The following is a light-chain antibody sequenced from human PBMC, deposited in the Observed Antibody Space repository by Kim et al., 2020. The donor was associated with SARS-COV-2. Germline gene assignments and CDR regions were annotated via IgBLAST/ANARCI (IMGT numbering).Light chain of an antibody. CDR2: GAS. CDR1: QTVISNS. Sequence: EIVLTQSPGTLSLSPGERATLSCRASQTVISNSLAWYQQKPGQAPRLLIYGASSRATGISDRFSGSGSGTDFTLTISSLEPEDFAVYNCQQYGSSPFTFDVVTKVDIK. CDR3: QQYGSSPFT. J-gene: IGKJ4*01. V-gene: IGKV3-20*01.